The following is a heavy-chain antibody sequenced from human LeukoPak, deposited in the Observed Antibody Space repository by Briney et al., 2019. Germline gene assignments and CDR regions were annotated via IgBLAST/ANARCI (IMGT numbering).Heavy chain of an antibody. CDR2: IYTSGST. CDR1: DGSISSGSYY. Sequence: SETLSLTCTVSDGSISSGSYYWSWIRQPAGKGLEWIGRIYTSGSTNYNPSLKSRVTISVDTSKNQFSLKLSSVTAADTAVYYCARDDSSGYLDAFDIWGQGTMVTVSS. CDR3: ARDDSSGYLDAFDI. V-gene: IGHV4-61*02. J-gene: IGHJ3*02. D-gene: IGHD3-22*01.